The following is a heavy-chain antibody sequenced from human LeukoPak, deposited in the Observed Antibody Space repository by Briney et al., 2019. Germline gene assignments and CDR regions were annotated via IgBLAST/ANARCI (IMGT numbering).Heavy chain of an antibody. J-gene: IGHJ4*02. V-gene: IGHV3-21*01. D-gene: IGHD5-24*01. CDR3: ARGLEMATKSPVDY. Sequence: GGSLRLSCAASGFTFSSYSMNWVRQAPGKGLDWVSSVSSSSPYIYYSDSVEGRFSISRDNAKNSLFLQMNSLRAEDTAVYYCARGLEMATKSPVDYWGQGTLVTVSS. CDR2: VSSSSPYI. CDR1: GFTFSSYS.